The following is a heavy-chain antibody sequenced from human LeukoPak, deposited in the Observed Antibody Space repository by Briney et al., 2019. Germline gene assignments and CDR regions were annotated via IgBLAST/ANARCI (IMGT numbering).Heavy chain of an antibody. V-gene: IGHV4-59*02. CDR2: IYYSGST. CDR3: AMGFWYEEYFQH. J-gene: IGHJ1*01. CDR1: GASVSSYY. D-gene: IGHD6-13*01. Sequence: SETLSLTCTVSGASVSSYYWSWIRQPPGKGLEWIGYIYYSGSTNYNPSLKSRITISVDTSKNQFSLRLSSVTAADTAVYFCAMGFWYEEYFQHWGQGSLVIVSS.